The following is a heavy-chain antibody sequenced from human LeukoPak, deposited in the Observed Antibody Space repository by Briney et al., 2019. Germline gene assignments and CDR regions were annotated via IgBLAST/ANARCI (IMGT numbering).Heavy chain of an antibody. D-gene: IGHD2-8*01. CDR2: INHSGST. J-gene: IGHJ6*03. V-gene: IGHV4-34*01. Sequence: SETLSLTCAVYGGSFSGYYWSWIRQPPGKGLEWIGEINHSGSTNYNPSLKSRVTISVDTSKNQFSLKLSSVTAADTAVYYCARGISNGPYYYYYYMDVWGKGTTVTVSS. CDR3: ARGISNGPYYYYYYMDV. CDR1: GGSFSGYY.